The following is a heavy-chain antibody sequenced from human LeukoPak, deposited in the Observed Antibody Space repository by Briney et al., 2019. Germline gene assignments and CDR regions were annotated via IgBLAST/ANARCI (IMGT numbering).Heavy chain of an antibody. V-gene: IGHV3-23*01. D-gene: IGHD2/OR15-2a*01. CDR2: ISGSGGST. CDR3: AKSLLTTAAGTGRAFDI. J-gene: IGHJ3*02. Sequence: GGSLRLSCAASGFTFSSYAMSWVRQAPGKGLEWVSAISGSGGSTYYADPVKGRFTISRDNSKNTLFLQMNNLRAEDTAKYYCAKSLLTTAAGTGRAFDIWGQGTMVTVSS. CDR1: GFTFSSYA.